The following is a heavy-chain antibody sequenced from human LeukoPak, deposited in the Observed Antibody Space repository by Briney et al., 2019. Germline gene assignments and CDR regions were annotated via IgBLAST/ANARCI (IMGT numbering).Heavy chain of an antibody. CDR2: IYYSGST. V-gene: IGHV4-61*01. J-gene: IGHJ3*02. Sequence: SETLSLTCTVSGGSVSSGSDYWRWIRQPPGKGLEWIGYIYYSGSTNYNPSLKSRVTISVDTSKNQFSLKLSSVTAADTAVYYCARADDYAFGAFDIWGQGTMVTVSS. D-gene: IGHD4-17*01. CDR3: ARADDYAFGAFDI. CDR1: GGSVSSGSDY.